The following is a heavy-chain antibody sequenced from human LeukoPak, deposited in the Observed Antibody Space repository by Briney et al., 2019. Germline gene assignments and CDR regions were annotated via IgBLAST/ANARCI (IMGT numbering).Heavy chain of an antibody. CDR3: ARSVATTGTSHWGY. J-gene: IGHJ4*02. CDR1: GGSISSTTFY. CDR2: IYYSGST. Sequence: SETLSLTCIVSGGSISSTTFYWGWIRQPPGKGLEWIGSIYYSGSTYYNPSLKSRITISLDTSRDQFSLNLSSVTAADTAVHYCARSVATTGTSHWGYWGQGTLVTVSS. D-gene: IGHD1-1*01. V-gene: IGHV4-39*01.